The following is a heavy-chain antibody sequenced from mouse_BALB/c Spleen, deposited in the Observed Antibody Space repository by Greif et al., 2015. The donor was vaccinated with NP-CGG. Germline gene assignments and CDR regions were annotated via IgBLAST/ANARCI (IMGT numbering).Heavy chain of an antibody. CDR3: ARDGGNYFDY. Sequence: EVKVVESGGGLVQPGGSLKLSCAAPGFTFSSYGMSWVRQTPDKRLELVATINSNGGSTYYQDSVKGRFTISRDNAKNTLYLQMSSLKSEDTAMYYCARDGGNYFDYWGQGTTLTVSS. J-gene: IGHJ2*01. CDR2: INSNGGST. CDR1: GFTFSSYG. V-gene: IGHV5-6-3*01.